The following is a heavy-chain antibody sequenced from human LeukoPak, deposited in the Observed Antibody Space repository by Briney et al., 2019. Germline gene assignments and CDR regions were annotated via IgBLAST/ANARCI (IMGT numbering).Heavy chain of an antibody. CDR2: IYYSGST. V-gene: IGHV4-59*01. CDR3: ARQAYSALYYFDY. D-gene: IGHD5-18*01. J-gene: IGHJ4*02. CDR1: GGSISSYY. Sequence: PSETLSLTCTVSGGSISSYYWSWIRKPPGKGLEGIGYIYYSGSTNYNPSLKSRVTISVDTSKNQFSLKLSSVTAADTAVYYCARQAYSALYYFDYWGQGTLVTVSS.